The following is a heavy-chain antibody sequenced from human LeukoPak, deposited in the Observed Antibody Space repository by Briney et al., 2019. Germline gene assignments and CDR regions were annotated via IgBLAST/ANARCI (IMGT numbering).Heavy chain of an antibody. CDR2: IYHGGST. J-gene: IGHJ6*02. V-gene: IGHV4-30-2*01. CDR1: GGSISSGGYS. CDR3: ARQGYYYYGIDV. Sequence: SETLSLTCYVSGGSISSGGYSWTWVRQPPGKGLEWVGHIYHGGSTYYNPSLKSRLTISIDTSKNQFSLKLSSVTAADTAVYYCARQGYYYYGIDVWGQGTTVTVSS.